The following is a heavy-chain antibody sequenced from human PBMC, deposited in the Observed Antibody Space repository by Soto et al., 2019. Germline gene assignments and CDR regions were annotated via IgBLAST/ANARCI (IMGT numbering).Heavy chain of an antibody. J-gene: IGHJ4*02. CDR3: ARQWLVRGFDY. CDR2: INHSGST. V-gene: IGHV4-34*01. Sequence: ASETLSLTCAVYGGSFSGYYWSWIRQPPGKGLEWIGEINHSGSTNYNPSLKSRVTISVDTSKNQSSLKLSSVTAADTAVYYCARQWLVRGFDYWGQGTLVTVS. D-gene: IGHD6-19*01. CDR1: GGSFSGYY.